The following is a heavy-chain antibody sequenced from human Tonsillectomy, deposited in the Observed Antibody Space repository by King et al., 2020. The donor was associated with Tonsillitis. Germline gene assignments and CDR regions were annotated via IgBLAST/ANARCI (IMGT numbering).Heavy chain of an antibody. J-gene: IGHJ6*03. CDR2: IRGYNGNT. V-gene: IGHV1-18*01. CDR3: ARGGYFDILPGYSEGYYYYYMDV. D-gene: IGHD3-9*01. Sequence: VQLVESGAEVKKPGASVKVSCKASGYSFTSYGISWVRQAPGQGLEWMGWIRGYNGNTNYAQMLQGRVSMTTDTSTNTAYMELRSLRSDDTAVYYCARGGYFDILPGYSEGYYYYYMDVWGKGTTVTVSS. CDR1: GYSFTSYG.